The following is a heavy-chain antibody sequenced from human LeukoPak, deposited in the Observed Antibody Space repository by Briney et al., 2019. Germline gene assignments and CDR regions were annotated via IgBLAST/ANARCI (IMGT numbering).Heavy chain of an antibody. CDR1: GFSISSYY. V-gene: IGHV4-59*01. CDR3: ARASFWSGYYRVEAFDI. J-gene: IGHJ3*02. CDR2: IYFSTTT. D-gene: IGHD3-3*01. Sequence: SETLSPTCAVSGFSISSYYWSWIRQPPGKGLEWIGYIYFSTTTNYNPSLNSGVSIFVDTSKNQFSLKLSSVTAADTAVYYCARASFWSGYYRVEAFDISGQGTMVT.